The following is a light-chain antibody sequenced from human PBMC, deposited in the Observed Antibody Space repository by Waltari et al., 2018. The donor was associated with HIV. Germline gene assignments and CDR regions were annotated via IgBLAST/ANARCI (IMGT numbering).Light chain of an antibody. CDR2: EVT. V-gene: IGLV2-23*02. CDR3: CSYAGSSTLV. J-gene: IGLJ3*02. CDR1: SSDVGVSNL. Sequence: QSALTQPASVSGSPGQSITISCTRTSSDVGVSNLVSWYQQPPGKAPNLIIYEVTKRPSGVSNRFSASKSGNTASLTISGLQAEDEANYHCCSYAGSSTLVFGGGTNVIVL.